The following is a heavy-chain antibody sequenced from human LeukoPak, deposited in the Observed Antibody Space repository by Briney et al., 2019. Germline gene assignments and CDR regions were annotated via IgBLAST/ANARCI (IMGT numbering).Heavy chain of an antibody. J-gene: IGHJ4*02. D-gene: IGHD3-10*01. V-gene: IGHV6-1*01. CDR1: GDSVSSNSAA. Sequence: SQTLSLTCAISGDSVSSNSAAWNWIGQSPSRGLEWLGRTYYTSKWYNDYAVSVKSRITINPDTSKNQFSLQLNSVTPEDTAVYYCVRAKEITMVRGVIEYFDYWGQGTLVTVSS. CDR3: VRAKEITMVRGVIEYFDY. CDR2: TYYTSKWYN.